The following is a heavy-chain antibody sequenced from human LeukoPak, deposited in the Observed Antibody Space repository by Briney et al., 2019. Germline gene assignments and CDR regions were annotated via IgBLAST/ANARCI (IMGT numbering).Heavy chain of an antibody. D-gene: IGHD1-26*01. J-gene: IGHJ4*02. V-gene: IGHV4-4*02. Sequence: SETLSLTCAVSGGSISSSNWWSWVRQPPGKGLEWIGEIYHSGSTNYNPSLKSRVTITVDKSKNQFSLKLSSVTAADTAVYYCARASVGATYFDYWGRGTLVTVSS. CDR3: ARASVGATYFDY. CDR1: GGSISSSNW. CDR2: IYHSGST.